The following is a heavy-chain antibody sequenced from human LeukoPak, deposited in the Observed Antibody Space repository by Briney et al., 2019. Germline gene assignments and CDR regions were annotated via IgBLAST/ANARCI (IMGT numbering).Heavy chain of an antibody. Sequence: GESLKISCKGSGYIFTSYWIGWVRQMPGKGLEWMGIIYPGDSDTRYSPSFQGQVTISADKSISTAYLQWSSLKASDIAMYYCARATRDSSGWSTYGMDVWGQGTTVTVSS. J-gene: IGHJ6*02. CDR3: ARATRDSSGWSTYGMDV. D-gene: IGHD6-19*01. CDR2: IYPGDSDT. V-gene: IGHV5-51*01. CDR1: GYIFTSYW.